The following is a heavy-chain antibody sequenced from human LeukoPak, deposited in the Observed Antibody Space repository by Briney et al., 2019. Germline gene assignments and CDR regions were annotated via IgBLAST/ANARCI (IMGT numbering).Heavy chain of an antibody. CDR1: GGTFSSYA. Sequence: ASVKVSCKASGGTFSSYAISWVRQAPGQGLEWMGGIIPIFGTASYAQKFQGRVTITADESTGTAYMELSSLRSEDTAVYYCARGATFVGGVGAQDYWGQGTLVTVSS. CDR2: IIPIFGTA. CDR3: ARGATFVGGVGAQDY. V-gene: IGHV1-69*13. J-gene: IGHJ4*02. D-gene: IGHD1-26*01.